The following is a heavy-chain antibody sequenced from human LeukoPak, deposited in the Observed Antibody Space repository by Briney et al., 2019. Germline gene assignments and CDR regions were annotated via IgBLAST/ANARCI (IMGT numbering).Heavy chain of an antibody. J-gene: IGHJ4*02. D-gene: IGHD6-13*01. CDR2: IYYSGST. CDR3: ASLRYSSSFDY. CDR1: GFTFSSYW. V-gene: IGHV4-39*07. Sequence: GSLRLSCAASGFTFSSYWMSWVRQAPGKGLEWIGSIYYSGSTYYNPSLKSRVTISVDTSKNQFSLKLGSVTAADTAVYYCASLRYSSSFDYWGQGTLVTVSS.